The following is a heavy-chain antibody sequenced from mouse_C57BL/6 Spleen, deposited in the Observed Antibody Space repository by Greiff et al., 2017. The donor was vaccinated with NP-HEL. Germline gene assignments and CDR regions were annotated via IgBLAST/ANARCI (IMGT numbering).Heavy chain of an antibody. J-gene: IGHJ2*01. CDR1: GYAFSSSW. V-gene: IGHV1-82*01. D-gene: IGHD1-1*01. Sequence: QVQLQQSGPELVKPGALVKISCKASGYAFSSSWMNWVKQRPGKGLEWIGRIYPGDGDTNYNGKFKGKATLTADKSSSTAYMQLSSLTSEDSAVYFCARGVTTVDFDYWGQGTTLTVSS. CDR2: IYPGDGDT. CDR3: ARGVTTVDFDY.